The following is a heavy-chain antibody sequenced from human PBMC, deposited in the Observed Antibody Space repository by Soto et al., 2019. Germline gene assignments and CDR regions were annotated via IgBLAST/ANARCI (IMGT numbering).Heavy chain of an antibody. CDR2: IYYSGST. Sequence: TLSLTCTVSGGSISSGGYYWSWIRQHPGKGLEWIGYIYYSGSTYYNPSLKSRVTISVDTSKNQFSLKLSSVTAADTAVYYCAIFFGVTADSYFVSRGHAILVT. D-gene: IGHD2-8*01. CDR3: AIFFGVTADSYFVS. J-gene: IGHJ4*01. CDR1: GGSISSGGYY. V-gene: IGHV4-31*03.